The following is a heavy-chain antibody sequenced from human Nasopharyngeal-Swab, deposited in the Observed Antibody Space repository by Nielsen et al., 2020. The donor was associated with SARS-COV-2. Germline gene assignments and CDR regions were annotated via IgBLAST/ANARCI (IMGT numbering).Heavy chain of an antibody. Sequence: GESLKISCAASEFTFSSYAMSWVRQAPGKGLEWVSAISGSGGSTYYADSVKGRFTISRDNSKNTLYLQMNSLRAEDTAVYYCAKDLVTVTTPSDYWGQGTLVTVSS. CDR2: ISGSGGST. CDR3: AKDLVTVTTPSDY. D-gene: IGHD4-17*01. CDR1: EFTFSSYA. V-gene: IGHV3-23*01. J-gene: IGHJ4*02.